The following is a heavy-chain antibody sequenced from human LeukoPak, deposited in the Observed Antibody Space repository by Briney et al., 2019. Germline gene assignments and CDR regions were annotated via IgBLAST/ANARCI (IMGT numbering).Heavy chain of an antibody. V-gene: IGHV3-7*03. D-gene: IGHD2-15*01. CDR2: IKQDGSEK. Sequence: GGSLRLSCAVSGFTSSSYWMSWVRQAPGRGLEWVANIKQDGSEKYYVDSVKGRFTISRDNAKNSLYLQMNSLRAEDTAVYYCARAPYCIGGSCRFDYWGQGTLVTVSS. CDR1: GFTSSSYW. J-gene: IGHJ4*02. CDR3: ARAPYCIGGSCRFDY.